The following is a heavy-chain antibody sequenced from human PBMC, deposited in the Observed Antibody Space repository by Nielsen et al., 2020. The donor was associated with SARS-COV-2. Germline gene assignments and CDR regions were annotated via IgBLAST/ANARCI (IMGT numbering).Heavy chain of an antibody. Sequence: SETLSLTCTVSGGSISSGGYYWSWIRQHPGKGLEWIGYIYYSGSTYYNPSLKSRVTISVDTSKNQFSLKLSSVTAADTAVYYCSRHDCPSTSCYRSDRWFDPWGQGTLVAVSS. V-gene: IGHV4-31*03. CDR2: IYYSGST. D-gene: IGHD2-2*01. CDR3: SRHDCPSTSCYRSDRWFDP. J-gene: IGHJ5*02. CDR1: GGSISSGGYY.